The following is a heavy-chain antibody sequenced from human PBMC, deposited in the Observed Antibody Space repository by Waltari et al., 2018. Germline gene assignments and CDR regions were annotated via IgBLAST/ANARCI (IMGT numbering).Heavy chain of an antibody. Sequence: EVQLLESGGGLVQPGGYLRLSCAASGFTFAGYTMNWVRQAPGKGLEWVSFITGSGGSTYYADSVNGRFTISRDNSKNTLHLQMNSLRAEDTAVYYCAKDATWSQFHAYWGQGILVTVSS. V-gene: IGHV3-23*01. D-gene: IGHD1-1*01. CDR3: AKDATWSQFHAY. J-gene: IGHJ4*02. CDR2: ITGSGGST. CDR1: GFTFAGYT.